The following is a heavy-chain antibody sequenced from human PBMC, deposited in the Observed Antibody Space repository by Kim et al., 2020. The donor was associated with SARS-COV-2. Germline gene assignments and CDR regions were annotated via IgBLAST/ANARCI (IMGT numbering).Heavy chain of an antibody. J-gene: IGHJ6*02. CDR2: IKSKTDGGTT. CDR1: GFTFSNAW. CDR3: TTGGYGAYYYGMDV. V-gene: IGHV3-15*01. Sequence: GGSLRLSCAASGFTFSNAWMSWVRQAPGKGLEWVGRIKSKTDGGTTDYAAPVKGRFTISRDDSKNTLYLQMNSLKTEDTAVYYCTTGGYGAYYYGMDVWGQGTTVTVSS. D-gene: IGHD5-12*01.